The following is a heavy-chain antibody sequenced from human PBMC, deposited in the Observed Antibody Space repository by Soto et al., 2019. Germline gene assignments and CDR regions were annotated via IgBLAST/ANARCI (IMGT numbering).Heavy chain of an antibody. V-gene: IGHV1-18*01. CDR1: GYTFTSYG. CDR3: ARIVAVAGMGYGWFDP. Sequence: ASVKVSCKASGYTFTSYGISWVRQAPGQGLEWMGWMSAYNGNTNYAQKLQGRVTMTTDTSTSTAYMELRSLRSDDTAVYYCARIVAVAGMGYGWFDPWGQGNLVTVSS. J-gene: IGHJ5*02. CDR2: MSAYNGNT. D-gene: IGHD6-19*01.